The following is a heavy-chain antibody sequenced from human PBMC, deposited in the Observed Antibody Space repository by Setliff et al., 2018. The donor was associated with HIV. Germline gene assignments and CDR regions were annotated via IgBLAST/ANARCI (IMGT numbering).Heavy chain of an antibody. Sequence: PGGSLRLSCAASGFTFSSYWMSWVRQAPGKGLEWISYISSSSSTIYYADSVRGRFTISRDNSKNTLFLQGDGLRVEDTAVYYCAKAAGAAGAVHCNITGCIYRAYYTDVWGKGTTVTVSS. D-gene: IGHD2-2*01. CDR3: AKAAGAAGAVHCNITGCIYRAYYTDV. J-gene: IGHJ6*04. CDR2: ISSSSSTI. CDR1: GFTFSSYW. V-gene: IGHV3-48*01.